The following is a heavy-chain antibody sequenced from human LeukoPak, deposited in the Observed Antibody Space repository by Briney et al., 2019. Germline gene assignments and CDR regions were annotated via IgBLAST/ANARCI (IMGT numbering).Heavy chain of an antibody. D-gene: IGHD3-9*01. CDR3: ATDQRYAFDY. CDR1: GXSFTDYP. Sequence: QPGGSLRLSFATSGXSFTDYPMNWVRQALGKELEWISNIRTTAEGAKYAYYADSVKGRVTISRDDGKNTLYLHMNSLRDDDTAVYYCATDQRYAFDYWGQGILVTVSS. V-gene: IGHV3-48*02. CDR2: IRTTAEGAKYA. J-gene: IGHJ4*02.